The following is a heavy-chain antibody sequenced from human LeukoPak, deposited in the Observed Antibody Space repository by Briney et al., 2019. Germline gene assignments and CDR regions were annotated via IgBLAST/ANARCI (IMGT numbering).Heavy chain of an antibody. CDR1: GFTFDDYT. V-gene: IGHV3-43*01. J-gene: IGHJ6*04. CDR3: AKDNGRDSSSYPV. Sequence: GGSLRLSCAASGFTFDDYTMHWVRQAPGKGLEWVSLISWDGGSTYYADSVKGRFTISRDNSKNSLYLQMNSLRTEDTALYYCAKDNGRDSSSYPVWGKGTTVTVSS. CDR2: ISWDGGST. D-gene: IGHD6-6*01.